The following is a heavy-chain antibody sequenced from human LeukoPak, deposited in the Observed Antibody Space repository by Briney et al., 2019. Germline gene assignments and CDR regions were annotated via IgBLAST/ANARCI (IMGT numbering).Heavy chain of an antibody. D-gene: IGHD3-22*01. J-gene: IGHJ6*02. CDR2: MNPNNGNT. V-gene: IGHV1-8*01. CDR1: GYTLATHD. Sequence: GASVKVSCKASGYTLATHDINWVRQATGQGLEWMGWMNPNNGNTGSGQKFQGRLTMTRDTSINTAYMELSSLRSDVTAVYFCARGRRQRAATDKEYNYYYVMDVWGLGTTVTASS. CDR3: ARGRRQRAATDKEYNYYYVMDV.